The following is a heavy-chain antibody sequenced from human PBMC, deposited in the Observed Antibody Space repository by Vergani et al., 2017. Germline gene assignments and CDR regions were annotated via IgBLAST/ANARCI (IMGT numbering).Heavy chain of an antibody. CDR2: MSSGDSI. V-gene: IGHV3-11*01. Sequence: QVQLVESGGGLVKPGGSLRLSCAASGFTFSDHYMSWVRQAPGKGLEWISYMSSGDSIYYADSVKGRFTVSRDNTKNTLYLQMNSLRAEDTAVYYCAKVVPAAMVDAFDIWGQGTMVTVSS. CDR3: AKVVPAAMVDAFDI. D-gene: IGHD2-2*01. J-gene: IGHJ3*02. CDR1: GFTFSDHY.